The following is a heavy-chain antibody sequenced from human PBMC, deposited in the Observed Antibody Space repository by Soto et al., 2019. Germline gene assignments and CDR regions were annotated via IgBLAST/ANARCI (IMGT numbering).Heavy chain of an antibody. CDR1: GYSISSGYY. CDR2: IYHSGST. Sequence: PSETLSLTCAVSGYSISSGYYWGWIRQPPGXGLEWIVSIYHSGSTYYNPSLKSRGTISVDPSKYQFSLKLSSVTAADTAVYYCARGIGGLRRYTVAVTDYYYYGMGVWGNGTPATVS. V-gene: IGHV4-38-2*01. J-gene: IGHJ6*04. CDR3: ARGIGGLRRYTVAVTDYYYYGMGV. D-gene: IGHD6-19*01.